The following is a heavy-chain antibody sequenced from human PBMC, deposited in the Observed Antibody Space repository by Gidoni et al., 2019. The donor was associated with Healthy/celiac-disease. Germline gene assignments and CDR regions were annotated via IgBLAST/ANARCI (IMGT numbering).Heavy chain of an antibody. J-gene: IGHJ4*02. CDR3: TTDLARVTMIVVVLGY. CDR2: IKSKTDVGTT. V-gene: IGHV3-15*01. D-gene: IGHD3-22*01. CDR1: GFTLSNAW. Sequence: EVQLVESGGGLVKHGGSLRLSCDASGFTLSNAWMSWVRQAPGKGLECVGRIKSKTDVGTTDYAAPVKGRFTISRDDSKNTLYLQMNSLKTEDTAVYYCTTDLARVTMIVVVLGYWGQGTLVTVSS.